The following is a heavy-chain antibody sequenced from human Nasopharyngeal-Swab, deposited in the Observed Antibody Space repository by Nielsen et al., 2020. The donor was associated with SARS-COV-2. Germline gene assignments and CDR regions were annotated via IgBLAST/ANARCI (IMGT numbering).Heavy chain of an antibody. Sequence: GESLKISCAASGFTFSSYWMHWVRQAPGKGLVWVSRITPDGSSPGYADSVQGRFTISRDNAKNTLYLQLNSLRAEDTAVYYCARDKDWNGLDSWGQGTLVTVSS. CDR1: GFTFSSYW. J-gene: IGHJ4*02. V-gene: IGHV3-74*01. D-gene: IGHD1-1*01. CDR2: ITPDGSSP. CDR3: ARDKDWNGLDS.